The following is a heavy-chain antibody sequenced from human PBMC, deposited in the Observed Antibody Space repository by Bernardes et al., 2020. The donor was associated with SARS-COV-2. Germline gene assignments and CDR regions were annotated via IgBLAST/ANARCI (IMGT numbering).Heavy chain of an antibody. CDR3: AGDLWSSTSRYGMDV. V-gene: IGHV4-61*09. CDR1: GGSISSGSYY. J-gene: IGHJ6*02. CDR2: IYTSGST. D-gene: IGHD2-2*01. Sequence: SETLSLTCTVSGGSISSGSYYWSWIRQPAGQGLEWIVHIYTSGSTNYNPSLKSRVTISVDTSKNQFSLKLSSVTAAATAVYYCAGDLWSSTSRYGMDVWGQGTTVTVAS.